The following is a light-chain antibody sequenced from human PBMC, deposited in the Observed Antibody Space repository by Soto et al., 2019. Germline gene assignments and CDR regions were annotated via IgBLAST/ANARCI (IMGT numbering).Light chain of an antibody. J-gene: IGLJ2*01. CDR2: EDN. CDR3: QSYDTSNHVV. V-gene: IGLV6-57*04. CDR1: SGSIASNY. Sequence: NFMLTQPHSVSESPGKTVTISCTRSSGSIASNYVQWYQQRPGSAPTTVIYEDNHRPSGVPGRFSGSIDSSSNSASLTISGLKTEDEADYYCQSYDTSNHVVFGGGTKVTVL.